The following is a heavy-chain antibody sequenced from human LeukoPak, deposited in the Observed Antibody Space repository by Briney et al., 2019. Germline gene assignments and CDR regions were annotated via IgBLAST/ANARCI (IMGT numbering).Heavy chain of an antibody. V-gene: IGHV3-23*01. CDR2: MTGGGET. CDR1: GVSFTNYA. J-gene: IGHJ4*02. CDR3: ARASWISTADAVC. D-gene: IGHD2-2*03. Sequence: GGSLRLFCGASGVSFTNYAMSGFRRATARGPVEVSSMTGGGETFYADALKGRCTLSRDISKNTLYLQLNNLKVEDTAIYYCARASWISTADAVCGGQGTEVTVSS.